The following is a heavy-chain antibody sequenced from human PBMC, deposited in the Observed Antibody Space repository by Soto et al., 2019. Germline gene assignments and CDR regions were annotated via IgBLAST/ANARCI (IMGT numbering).Heavy chain of an antibody. Sequence: GESLKISCKGSGYRFTSYWIGWVRQMPGKGLEWMGIIYPGDSDTRYSPSFQGQVTISADKSISTAYLQWSSLKASDTAMYYCARRRVRGYCSGGSCSEDFDYWGQGTLVTVSS. V-gene: IGHV5-51*01. CDR2: IYPGDSDT. D-gene: IGHD2-15*01. J-gene: IGHJ4*02. CDR1: GYRFTSYW. CDR3: ARRRVRGYCSGGSCSEDFDY.